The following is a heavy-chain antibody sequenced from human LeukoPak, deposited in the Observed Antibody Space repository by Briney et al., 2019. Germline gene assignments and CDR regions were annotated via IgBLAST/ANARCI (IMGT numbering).Heavy chain of an antibody. D-gene: IGHD6-6*01. CDR3: ARDVSEYSSSEGWFDP. Sequence: PSETLSLTCTVSGGSISSSSYYWGWTRQPPGKGLEWIGSIYYSGSTYYNPSLKSRVTISVDRSKNQFSLKLSSVTAADTAVYYCARDVSEYSSSEGWFDPWGQGTLVTVSS. J-gene: IGHJ5*02. CDR1: GGSISSSSYY. V-gene: IGHV4-39*07. CDR2: IYYSGST.